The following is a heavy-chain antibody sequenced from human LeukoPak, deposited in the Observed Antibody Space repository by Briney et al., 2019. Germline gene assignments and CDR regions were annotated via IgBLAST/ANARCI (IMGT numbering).Heavy chain of an antibody. V-gene: IGHV4-34*01. CDR1: GGSFSGYY. Sequence: PSETLSLTCAVYGGSFSGYYWSWIRQPPGKGLEWIGEINHSGSTNYNPSLKSRVTISVDTSKNQFSLELSSVTAADTAVYYCARTQDYGDYIDYWGQGTLVTVSS. J-gene: IGHJ4*02. D-gene: IGHD4-17*01. CDR3: ARTQDYGDYIDY. CDR2: INHSGST.